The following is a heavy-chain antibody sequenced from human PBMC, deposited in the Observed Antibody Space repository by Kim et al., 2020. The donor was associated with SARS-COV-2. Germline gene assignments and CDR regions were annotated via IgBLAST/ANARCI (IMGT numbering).Heavy chain of an antibody. V-gene: IGHV3-23*01. CDR2: ISGSGGST. J-gene: IGHJ6*02. D-gene: IGHD6-19*01. CDR3: ALKGIAVAGYYYYGMDV. CDR1: GFTFSSYA. Sequence: GGSLRLSCAASGFTFSSYAMSWVRQAPGKGLEWVSAISGSGGSTYYADSVKGRFTISRDNSKNTLYLQMNSLRAEDTAVYYCALKGIAVAGYYYYGMDVWGQGTTVTVSS.